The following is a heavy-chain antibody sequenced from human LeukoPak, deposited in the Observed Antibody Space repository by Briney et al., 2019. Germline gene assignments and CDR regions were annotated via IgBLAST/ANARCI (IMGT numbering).Heavy chain of an antibody. J-gene: IGHJ5*02. CDR1: GGSISSSSYY. CDR3: ARDGTGTPGPANWFDP. D-gene: IGHD1-7*01. Sequence: KPSETLSLTCTVSGGSISSSSYYWGWIRQPPGKGLAWIGSIYYSGSTYYNPSLKSRVTISVDTSKNQFSLKLSSVTAADTAVYYCARDGTGTPGPANWFDPWGQGTLVTVSS. V-gene: IGHV4-39*07. CDR2: IYYSGST.